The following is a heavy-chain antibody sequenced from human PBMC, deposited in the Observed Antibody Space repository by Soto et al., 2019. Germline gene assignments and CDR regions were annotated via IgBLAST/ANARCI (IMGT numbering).Heavy chain of an antibody. CDR1: GFTISTYW. CDR2: LNSDATTT. J-gene: IGHJ4*02. D-gene: IGHD3-3*01. V-gene: IGHV3-74*01. CDR3: ARRGYYDSIEY. Sequence: EVHLVESGGGLVQPGGSLRLSCAASGFTISTYWMHWVRQAPGKGLVWVSRLNSDATTTSYADSVKGRFTISKDNAKNTLYLKMNSLRAEDTAVYYCARRGYYDSIEYWGQGTLVTVSS.